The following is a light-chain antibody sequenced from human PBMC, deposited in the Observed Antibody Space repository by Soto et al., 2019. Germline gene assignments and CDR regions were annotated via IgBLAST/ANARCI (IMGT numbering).Light chain of an antibody. CDR1: SSDVGGDND. J-gene: IGLJ2*01. CDR3: CSYAVSYVG. CDR2: DVS. V-gene: IGLV2-11*01. Sequence: QSDLTQPRSVSGSPGQSVTISCTGTSSDVGGDNDVSWYQQHPGKAPKLMIYDVSKRPSGVPDRFSGSKSGNTASLTISGLQAEDEAAYYCCSYAVSYVGFGGGTKLTVL.